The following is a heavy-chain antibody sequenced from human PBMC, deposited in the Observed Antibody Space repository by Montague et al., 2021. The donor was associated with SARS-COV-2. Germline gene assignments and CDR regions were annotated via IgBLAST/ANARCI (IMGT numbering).Heavy chain of an antibody. V-gene: IGHV4-34*01. CDR1: GGSFNDYY. CDR2: ITHSGGI. D-gene: IGHD3-10*01. J-gene: IGHJ3*01. Sequence: SETLSLTCTVYGGSFNDYYWTWVRQPPGKGLEWIGEITHSGGIKYNPSLQNRVSISVDKSKNQFSLTLTSVTVADAATYYCARGQVTACAVLTVYPVSGAFDSWGRGTMVTVSS. CDR3: ARGQVTACAVLTVYPVSGAFDS.